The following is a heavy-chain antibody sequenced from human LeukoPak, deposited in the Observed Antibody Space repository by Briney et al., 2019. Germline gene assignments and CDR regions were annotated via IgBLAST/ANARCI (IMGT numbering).Heavy chain of an antibody. CDR2: IYSGGST. D-gene: IGHD2-2*01. CDR1: GFTVSSNY. CDR3: AREGQYCSSTSCFAFDI. V-gene: IGHV3-66*01. Sequence: GGSLRLSCAASGFTVSSNYMSWVSQAPGKGLEWVSVIYSGGSTYYADSVKGRFTISRDNSKNTLYLQMNSLRAEDTAVYYCAREGQYCSSTSCFAFDIWGQGTMVTVSS. J-gene: IGHJ3*02.